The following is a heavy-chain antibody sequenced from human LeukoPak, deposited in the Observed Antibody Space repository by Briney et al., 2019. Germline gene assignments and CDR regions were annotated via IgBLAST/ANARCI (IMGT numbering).Heavy chain of an antibody. CDR1: GFIFRSYE. CDR2: ISSSGSTI. V-gene: IGHV3-48*03. D-gene: IGHD1-26*01. Sequence: GGSLRLSCAASGFIFRSYEMNWVRQAPGKGLEWVSYISSSGSTIYYADSVKGRFTLPRDNAKNSPYLQMNSLRAEDTAVYYCARTGGSYPYYFEYWGQGTLVTVSS. CDR3: ARTGGSYPYYFEY. J-gene: IGHJ4*02.